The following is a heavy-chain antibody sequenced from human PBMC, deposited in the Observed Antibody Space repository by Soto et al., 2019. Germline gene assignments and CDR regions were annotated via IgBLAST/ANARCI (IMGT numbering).Heavy chain of an antibody. V-gene: IGHV3-30*18. J-gene: IGHJ4*02. Sequence: QVQLVESGGGVVQPGRSLRLSCAASGFTFSSYGMHWVRQAPGKGLEWVALISYDGSNKYYADSVKGRFTISRDSSKNTLYLQMNSLRAEDTAVYFCAKVMVRTTSYFDYWGQGTLVTVSS. CDR3: AKVMVRTTSYFDY. CDR1: GFTFSSYG. CDR2: ISYDGSNK. D-gene: IGHD2-8*01.